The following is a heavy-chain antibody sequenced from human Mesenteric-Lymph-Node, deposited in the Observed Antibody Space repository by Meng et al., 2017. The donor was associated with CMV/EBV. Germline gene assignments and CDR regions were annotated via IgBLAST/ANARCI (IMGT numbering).Heavy chain of an antibody. Sequence: SETLSLTCTVSGASLTSGDHYWSWFRQPPGTGLEWIGYIYFRGSTYYHPSLRSRVSISRDTSKSQFSLKLTSVTAADTAVYYCARARHCSSTRCYTPPPVDYWGQGTLVTVSS. CDR3: ARARHCSSTRCYTPPPVDY. D-gene: IGHD2-2*02. CDR1: GASLTSGDHY. CDR2: IYFRGST. J-gene: IGHJ4*02. V-gene: IGHV4-30-4*08.